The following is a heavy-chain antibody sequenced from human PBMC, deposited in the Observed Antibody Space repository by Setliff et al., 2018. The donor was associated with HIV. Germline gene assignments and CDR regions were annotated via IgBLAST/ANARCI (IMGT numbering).Heavy chain of an antibody. J-gene: IGHJ4*02. CDR1: GDSIRSHF. Sequence: SETLSLTCSVSGDSIRSHFWSWIRQPPGKGLEWIGEINHSGSINYDPSLRGRVTISLDTSKNQFSLKLSSVTAADTAVYYCARSGDYYESSGYYRYWGQGALVTVSS. CDR2: INHSGSI. V-gene: IGHV4-34*01. CDR3: ARSGDYYESSGYYRY. D-gene: IGHD3-22*01.